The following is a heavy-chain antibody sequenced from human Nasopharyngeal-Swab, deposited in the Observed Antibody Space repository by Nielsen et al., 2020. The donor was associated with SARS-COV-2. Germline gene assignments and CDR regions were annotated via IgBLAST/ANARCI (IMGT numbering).Heavy chain of an antibody. V-gene: IGHV1-69*13. CDR1: GGTFSSYA. Sequence: SVKVSCKASGGTFSSYAISWVRQAPGQGLEWMGGIIPILGTTDYAQKFQGRVTITADESTSTAYMELSSLRSEDTAVYYCARRGNSSWSTYYYYYGMDVWGQGTTVTVSS. D-gene: IGHD6-6*01. CDR3: ARRGNSSWSTYYYYYGMDV. J-gene: IGHJ6*02. CDR2: IIPILGTT.